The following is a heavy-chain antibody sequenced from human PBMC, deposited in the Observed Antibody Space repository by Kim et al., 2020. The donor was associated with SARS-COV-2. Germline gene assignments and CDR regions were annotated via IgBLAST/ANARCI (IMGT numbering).Heavy chain of an antibody. CDR1: GFTFGSYA. Sequence: GGSLRLSCSASGFTFGSYAMHWVRQAPGKGLEYVSAINNKGDSTYYADSVKGRFTISRDNSNNFLYLQMSSLRPEDLAVYYCVAYSYSSADSDYWGQGTLVTVSS. D-gene: IGHD4-4*01. J-gene: IGHJ4*02. CDR2: INNKGDST. V-gene: IGHV3-64D*09. CDR3: VAYSYSSADSDY.